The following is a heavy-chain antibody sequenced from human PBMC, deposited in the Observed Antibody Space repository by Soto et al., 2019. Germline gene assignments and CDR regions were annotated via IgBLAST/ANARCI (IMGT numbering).Heavy chain of an antibody. CDR1: GGSISSSNW. V-gene: IGHV4-4*02. CDR3: ARAVKTITAMVFVYYGMDV. D-gene: IGHD5-18*01. CDR2: IYHSGST. J-gene: IGHJ6*02. Sequence: PSETLSLTCAVSGGSISSSNWWSWVRQPPGKGLEWIGEIYHSGSTNYNPSLKSRVTISVDKSKNQFSLKLSSVTAADTAVYYCARAVKTITAMVFVYYGMDVWGQGTTVTVSS.